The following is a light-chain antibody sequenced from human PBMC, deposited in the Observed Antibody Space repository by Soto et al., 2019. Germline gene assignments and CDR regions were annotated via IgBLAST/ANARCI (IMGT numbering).Light chain of an antibody. Sequence: QSVLTQSSSASASLGSSVKLTCTLSSGHSSYIIAWHQQQPGKAPRYLMKLEGSGSYHKGSGVPDRFSGSSSGADRYLTISNLQFEDEADYYCETWDSNTRVFGTGTKVTVL. CDR3: ETWDSNTRV. V-gene: IGLV4-60*02. CDR1: SGHSSYI. CDR2: LEGSGSY. J-gene: IGLJ1*01.